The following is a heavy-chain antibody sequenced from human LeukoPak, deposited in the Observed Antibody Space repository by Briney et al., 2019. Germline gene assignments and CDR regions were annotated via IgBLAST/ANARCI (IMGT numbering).Heavy chain of an antibody. D-gene: IGHD4-17*01. CDR3: ARDEVTTVTTGDY. CDR2: INPNSGGT. J-gene: IGHJ4*02. V-gene: IGHV1-2*02. CDR1: GYLFTGYY. Sequence: ASVKVSCKASGYLFTGYYIHWVRQAPGQGLEWMGWINPNSGGTNYAQKFQGRVTMTRDTSISTAYMELSRLRSDDTAVYYCARDEVTTVTTGDYWGQGTLVTVSS.